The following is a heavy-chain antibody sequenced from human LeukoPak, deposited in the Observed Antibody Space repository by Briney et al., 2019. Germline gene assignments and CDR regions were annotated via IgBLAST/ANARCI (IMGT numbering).Heavy chain of an antibody. D-gene: IGHD3-16*01. CDR3: ARPDVLGRPFQH. V-gene: IGHV3-74*01. J-gene: IGHJ1*01. CDR1: GFTFSSYW. CDR2: INSDGSIT. Sequence: PGGSLRLSCAASGFTFSSYWMHWVRQAPGKGLLWVSRINSDGSITNYADSVKGRFTISRDNAKNTLYLQMSSLRAEDTAVYYCARPDVLGRPFQHWGQGTLVTVSS.